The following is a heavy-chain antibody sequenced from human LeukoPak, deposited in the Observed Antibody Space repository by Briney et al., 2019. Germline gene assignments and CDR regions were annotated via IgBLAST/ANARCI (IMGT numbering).Heavy chain of an antibody. J-gene: IGHJ4*02. Sequence: GGSLRLSCAASGFTFSSYAMHWVRQAPGKGLEWVAVISYAGSNKYYADSVKGRFTISRDNSKSTLYLQMNGLRAEDTAVYYCAKISTPIPAAGAMDNWGQGTLVTVSS. V-gene: IGHV3-30-3*02. CDR2: ISYAGSNK. D-gene: IGHD6-13*01. CDR3: AKISTPIPAAGAMDN. CDR1: GFTFSSYA.